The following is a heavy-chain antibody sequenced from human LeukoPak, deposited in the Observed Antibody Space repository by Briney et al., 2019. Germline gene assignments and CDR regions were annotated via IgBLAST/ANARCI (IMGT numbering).Heavy chain of an antibody. J-gene: IGHJ3*02. Sequence: ASVKVSCKASGYTFTSYDINWVRQATGQGLEWMGWMNPNSGNTGYAQKFQGRVTMTRNTSISTAYMELSSLRSEDTAVYYCARGRRIKDAFDIWGQGTMVTVSS. D-gene: IGHD3-10*01. CDR2: MNPNSGNT. CDR3: ARGRRIKDAFDI. CDR1: GYTFTSYD. V-gene: IGHV1-8*01.